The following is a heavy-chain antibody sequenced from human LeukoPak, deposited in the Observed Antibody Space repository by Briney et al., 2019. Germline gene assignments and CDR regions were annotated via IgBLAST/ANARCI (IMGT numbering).Heavy chain of an antibody. CDR2: ISGSGGST. Sequence: GGSLRLSCAASGFTFSSYARSWVRQAPGKGLEWVSAISGSGGSTYYADSVKGRFTISRDNSKNTLYLQMNSLRAEDTAVYYCAKQVTRGYYESHGDIWGQGTMVTVSS. V-gene: IGHV3-23*01. CDR3: AKQVTRGYYESHGDI. CDR1: GFTFSSYA. J-gene: IGHJ3*02. D-gene: IGHD3-22*01.